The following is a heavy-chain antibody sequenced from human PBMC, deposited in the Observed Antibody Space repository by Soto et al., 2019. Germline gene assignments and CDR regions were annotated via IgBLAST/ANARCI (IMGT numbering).Heavy chain of an antibody. D-gene: IGHD6-19*01. CDR2: INSDGSST. CDR1: GFTFSSYW. J-gene: IGHJ4*02. Sequence: EVQLVESGGGLVQPGGSLRLSCAASGFTFSSYWMHWVRQAPGKGLVWVSRINSDGSSTSYADSVKGRFTISRDNAKNTLYLQMNSLRAEDTAVYYCARRMGSSGWKTNFDYWGQGTLVTVSS. V-gene: IGHV3-74*01. CDR3: ARRMGSSGWKTNFDY.